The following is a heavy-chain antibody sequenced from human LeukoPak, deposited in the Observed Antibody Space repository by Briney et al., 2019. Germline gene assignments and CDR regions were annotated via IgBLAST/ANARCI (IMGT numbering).Heavy chain of an antibody. CDR2: FNWNGGST. V-gene: IGHV3-20*04. J-gene: IGHJ4*02. CDR1: GFTFDDYG. D-gene: IGHD6-6*01. CDR3: ARDRRAYSSSSAQSGSD. Sequence: GGSLRLSCAASGFTFDDYGMSWVRQAPGKGLEWVSAFNWNGGSTGYAYSVRRRFNIHRDNAKNSLSLQMKSLRAGDTALYYWARDRRAYSSSSAQSGSDWGQGSLVTASS.